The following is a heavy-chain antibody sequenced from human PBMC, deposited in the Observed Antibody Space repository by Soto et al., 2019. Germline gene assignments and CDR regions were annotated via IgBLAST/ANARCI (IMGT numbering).Heavy chain of an antibody. V-gene: IGHV3-73*02. CDR3: TRPMTTAAFDI. J-gene: IGHJ3*02. CDR1: GFTFSGSA. Sequence: EVQLVESGGGLVQPGGSLKLSCAASGFTFSGSAMHWVRQASGKGLEWVGRIRSKANSYATAYAASVKGRFTISRDDSKNTAYLQMNSMKTEDTAFYYCTRPMTTAAFDIWGQGTMVTVSS. CDR2: IRSKANSYAT. D-gene: IGHD4-17*01.